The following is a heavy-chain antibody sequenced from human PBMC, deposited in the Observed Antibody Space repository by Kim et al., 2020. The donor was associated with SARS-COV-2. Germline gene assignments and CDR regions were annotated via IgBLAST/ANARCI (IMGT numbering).Heavy chain of an antibody. D-gene: IGHD2-2*01. CDR3: AKDHIVVVPASILGPFDY. Sequence: GGSLRLSCAASGFTFSSYAMSWVRQAPGKGLEWVSAISGSGGSTYYADSVKSRFTISRDNSKNTLYLQMNSLRAEDTAVYYCAKDHIVVVPASILGPFDYWGQGTLVTVSS. CDR2: ISGSGGST. V-gene: IGHV3-23*01. CDR1: GFTFSSYA. J-gene: IGHJ4*02.